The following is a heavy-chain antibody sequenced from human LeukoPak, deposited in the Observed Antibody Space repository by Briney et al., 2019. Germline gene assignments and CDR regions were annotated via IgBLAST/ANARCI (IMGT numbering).Heavy chain of an antibody. J-gene: IGHJ4*02. Sequence: PGGSLRLSCAASGFTVSSNYMTWVRQAPGKGLAWVSVIYSGGSTYYTDSVKGRFTISRDNSKNTLYLHMNSLRAEDSAVYYCARDSTTWGYSGLFDQWDQGTLVTVSS. CDR3: ARDSTTWGYSGLFDQ. V-gene: IGHV3-53*01. CDR2: IYSGGST. CDR1: GFTVSSNY. D-gene: IGHD1-26*01.